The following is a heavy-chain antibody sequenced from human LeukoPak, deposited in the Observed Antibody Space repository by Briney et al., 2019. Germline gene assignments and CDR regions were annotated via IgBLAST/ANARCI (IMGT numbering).Heavy chain of an antibody. CDR1: GFTFSSYS. J-gene: IGHJ4*02. Sequence: PGGSLRLSCAASGFTFSSYSMNWVRQAPGKGLEWVSSISSSSSYIYYADSVKGRFTISRDNAKNSLYLQMNSLRAEDTAVYYCAREGVRIVATLDYWGQGTLVTVSS. CDR3: AREGVRIVATLDY. D-gene: IGHD5-12*01. CDR2: ISSSSSYI. V-gene: IGHV3-21*01.